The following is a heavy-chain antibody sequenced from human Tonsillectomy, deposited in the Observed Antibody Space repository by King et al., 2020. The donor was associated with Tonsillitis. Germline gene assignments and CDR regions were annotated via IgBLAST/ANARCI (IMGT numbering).Heavy chain of an antibody. Sequence: QLQESGPGLVKPSQTLSLTCTVSGGSVTSGSYYPTWIRQPAGKGLEWIGRIYTSGTTNYNPSLKSRVTISVDASKNQFSLNLTSVTAADTAVYFCAREPLTRYCRSASCLDYWGQGTLVTVSS. D-gene: IGHD2-2*01. J-gene: IGHJ4*02. CDR3: AREPLTRYCRSASCLDY. CDR1: GGSVTSGSYY. CDR2: IYTSGTT. V-gene: IGHV4-61*02.